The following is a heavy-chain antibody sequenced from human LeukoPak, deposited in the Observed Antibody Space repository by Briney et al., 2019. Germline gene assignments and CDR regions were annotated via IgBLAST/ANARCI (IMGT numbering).Heavy chain of an antibody. J-gene: IGHJ4*02. V-gene: IGHV1-18*01. CDR2: ISAYNGNT. Sequence: ASVKVSFKASGYTFTIYGISWVRQAPGQGLEWMGWISAYNGNTNYAQKLQGRVTMTTDTSTSTAYMELRSLRSDDTAVYYCARPFSSGWPFDYWGQGTLVTVSS. D-gene: IGHD6-19*01. CDR1: GYTFTIYG. CDR3: ARPFSSGWPFDY.